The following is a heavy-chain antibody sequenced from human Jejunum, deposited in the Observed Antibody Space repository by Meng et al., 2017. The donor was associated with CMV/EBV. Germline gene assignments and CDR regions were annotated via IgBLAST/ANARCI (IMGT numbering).Heavy chain of an antibody. CDR1: YS. CDR3: ARDALGYCSGIGCYSHKWFDP. Sequence: YSMHLVRQATGRGLEWVGVTSYDGTNEYYTDSVKGRFTISRDNAKNTLYLQMNSLRAEDTGLYDCARDALGYCSGIGCYSHKWFDPWGQGTLVTVSS. D-gene: IGHD2-15*01. V-gene: IGHV3-30*04. CDR2: TSYDGTNE. J-gene: IGHJ5*02.